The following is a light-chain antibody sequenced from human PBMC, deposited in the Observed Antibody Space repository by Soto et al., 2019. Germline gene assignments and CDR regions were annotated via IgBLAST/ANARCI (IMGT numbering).Light chain of an antibody. V-gene: IGLV2-11*01. J-gene: IGLJ3*02. CDR3: CSYAGSYSWV. CDR2: XXX. CDR1: SSDVGGYNY. Sequence: QSALTQPRSVSGSPGQSVTISCTGTSSDVGGYNYVSWYQQHPGKAPKLMIYXXXXXXXXXXXXXXXSKSGNTASLTISGXXAXXXXXXYCCSYAGSYSWVFGGGTKLTVL.